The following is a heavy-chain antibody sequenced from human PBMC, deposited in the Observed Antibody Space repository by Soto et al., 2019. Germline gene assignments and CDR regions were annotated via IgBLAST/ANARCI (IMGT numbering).Heavy chain of an antibody. CDR2: AGPSGSST. V-gene: IGHV3-23*01. CDR1: GFTFGSYA. J-gene: IGHJ4*02. Sequence: LRLSCAASGFTFGSYAMSWVRLAPGKGLEWVSVAGPSGSSTFYADSVRGRFTISRDNVENTLYLQMNSLRVADTALYFCARTYYYDSTGYYRTFDYWGQGTLVTISS. D-gene: IGHD3-22*01. CDR3: ARTYYYDSTGYYRTFDY.